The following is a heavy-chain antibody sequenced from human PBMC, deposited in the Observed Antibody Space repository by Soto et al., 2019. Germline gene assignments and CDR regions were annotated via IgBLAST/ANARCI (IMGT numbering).Heavy chain of an antibody. J-gene: IGHJ3*02. CDR1: GFTFSSYA. Sequence: EVQLLESGGGLVQPGGSLRLSCAASGFTFSSYAMSWVRQAPGKGLEWVSAISGSGGSTYYADSVKGRFTISRDNSKNTLDLQMNSLRAEDTAVYYCAKDWVAGTNAFDIWGQGTMVTVSS. V-gene: IGHV3-23*01. CDR2: ISGSGGST. D-gene: IGHD6-19*01. CDR3: AKDWVAGTNAFDI.